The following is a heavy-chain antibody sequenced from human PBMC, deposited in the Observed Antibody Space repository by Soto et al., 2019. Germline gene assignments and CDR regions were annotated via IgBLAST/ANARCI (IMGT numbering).Heavy chain of an antibody. Sequence: PGGSLRLSCSASGFTFSSYAMHWVRQAPGKGLEYVSAISSNGGSTYYADSVKGRFTISRDDSKNTLYLQMSSLRAEDTAVYYCVKHVAKRYYDRSGYLSYYWGQGTLVTVSS. J-gene: IGHJ4*02. V-gene: IGHV3-64D*06. CDR1: GFTFSSYA. D-gene: IGHD3-22*01. CDR3: VKHVAKRYYDRSGYLSYY. CDR2: ISSNGGST.